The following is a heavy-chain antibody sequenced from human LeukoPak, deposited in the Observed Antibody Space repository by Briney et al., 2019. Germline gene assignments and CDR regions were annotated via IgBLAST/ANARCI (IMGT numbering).Heavy chain of an antibody. Sequence: GGSLRLSCAASGFTFSSFEMNWVRQAPGKGLKWVSYISRSGSTIYYADSVKGRFPISRDNAKNSLYLQMNSLRVEDTAVYYCARGRPGAFNIWGQGTMVTVSS. CDR3: ARGRPGAFNI. CDR2: ISRSGSTI. CDR1: GFTFSSFE. J-gene: IGHJ3*02. V-gene: IGHV3-48*03.